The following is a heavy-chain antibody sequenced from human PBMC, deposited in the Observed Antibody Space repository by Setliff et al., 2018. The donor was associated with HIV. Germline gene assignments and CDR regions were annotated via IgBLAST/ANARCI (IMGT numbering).Heavy chain of an antibody. CDR2: IYYSGDT. V-gene: IGHV4-39*07. CDR1: GGSINSTSYY. Sequence: SETLSLTCIVSGGSINSTSYYWGWIRQPPGQGLEWIGTIYYSGDTFYNTSLKTRITISVDTSKNHLSLKVSSLTAADTAVYYCARAPYYDYRGLAVYYFDYWGQGTPVTVS. D-gene: IGHD3-22*01. CDR3: ARAPYYDYRGLAVYYFDY. J-gene: IGHJ4*02.